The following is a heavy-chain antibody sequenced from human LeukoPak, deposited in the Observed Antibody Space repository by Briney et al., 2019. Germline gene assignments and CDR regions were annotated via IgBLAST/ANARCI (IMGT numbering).Heavy chain of an antibody. CDR3: ARPRIAAAATPFDY. CDR2: INHSGST. Sequence: SETLSLTCAVYGVSFSGYYWSWIRQPPGKGLEWIGEINHSGSTNYNPSLKSRVTISVDTSKNQFSLKLSSVTAADTAVYYCARPRIAAAATPFDYWGQGTLVTVSS. J-gene: IGHJ4*02. V-gene: IGHV4-34*01. D-gene: IGHD6-13*01. CDR1: GVSFSGYY.